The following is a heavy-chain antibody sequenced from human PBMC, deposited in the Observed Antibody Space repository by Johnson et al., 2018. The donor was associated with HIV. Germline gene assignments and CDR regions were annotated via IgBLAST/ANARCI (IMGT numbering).Heavy chain of an antibody. V-gene: IGHV3-30*04. D-gene: IGHD1-1*01. J-gene: IGHJ3*02. CDR1: GFAFSTYT. CDR3: AKDGRTGMVDI. Sequence: QVQLMESGGGVVQPGRSLRLSCAASGFAFSTYTMHWVRQAPGKGLEWVALISYDGSNRYYADSVKGRFTISRDTSKDTLYLQMNSLRAEDTALYYCAKDGRTGMVDIWGQGTMVTVSS. CDR2: ISYDGSNR.